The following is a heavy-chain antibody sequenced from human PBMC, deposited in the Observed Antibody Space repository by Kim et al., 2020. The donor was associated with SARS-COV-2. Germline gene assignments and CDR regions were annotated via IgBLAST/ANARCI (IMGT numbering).Heavy chain of an antibody. D-gene: IGHD2-8*01. CDR3: AKYCSNSVCFFDS. Sequence: YYADSVRGRFTISRDNSKTTVYLQMHTLRAEDTALYFCAKYCSNSVCFFDSWGQGTQVTVSS. J-gene: IGHJ4*02. V-gene: IGHV3-23*01.